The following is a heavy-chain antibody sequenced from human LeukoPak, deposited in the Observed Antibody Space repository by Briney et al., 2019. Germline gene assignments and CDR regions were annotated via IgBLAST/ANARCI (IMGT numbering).Heavy chain of an antibody. CDR1: GGSFSGYY. J-gene: IGHJ4*02. D-gene: IGHD3-10*01. V-gene: IGHV4-59*01. CDR3: ARARTGSYYNLDY. Sequence: PSETLSLTCAVYGGSFSGYYWSWIRQPPGKGLEWIAYIYYSGSTDYNPSLKSRVTISVDTSKNQFSLKLSSVTAADTAFYYCARARTGSYYNLDYWGQGTLVTVSS. CDR2: IYYSGST.